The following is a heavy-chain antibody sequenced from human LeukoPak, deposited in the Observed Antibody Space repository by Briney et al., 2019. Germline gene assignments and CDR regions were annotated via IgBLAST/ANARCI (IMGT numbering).Heavy chain of an antibody. Sequence: GGSLRLSCAASGFTFDDYAMHWVRQAPGKGLEWVSGISWNSGSIGYADSVKGRFTISRDNAKNSLYLQMNSLRAEDTAVYYCARDPIVVVPAATYYYYYMDVWGKGTTVTVSS. CDR3: ARDPIVVVPAATYYYYYMDV. CDR2: ISWNSGSI. CDR1: GFTFDDYA. V-gene: IGHV3-9*01. D-gene: IGHD2-2*01. J-gene: IGHJ6*03.